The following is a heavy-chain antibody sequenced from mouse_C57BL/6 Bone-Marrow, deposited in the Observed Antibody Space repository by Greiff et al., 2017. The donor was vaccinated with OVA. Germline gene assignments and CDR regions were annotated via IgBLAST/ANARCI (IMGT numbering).Heavy chain of an antibody. CDR3: ASRVTTVVAPDY. J-gene: IGHJ2*01. V-gene: IGHV1-81*01. CDR1: GYTFTSYG. CDR2: IYPRSGNT. Sequence: QVQLQQSGAELARPGASVKLSCKASGYTFTSYGISWVKQRTGQGLEWLGEIYPRSGNTYYNEKFKGKATLTADKSSSTADMELRSLTSEDSAVYFCASRVTTVVAPDYWGQGTTLTVSS. D-gene: IGHD1-1*01.